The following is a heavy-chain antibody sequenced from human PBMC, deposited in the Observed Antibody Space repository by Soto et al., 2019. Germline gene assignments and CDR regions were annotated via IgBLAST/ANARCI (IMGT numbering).Heavy chain of an antibody. CDR3: ARRASGWYLDY. J-gene: IGHJ4*02. Sequence: EVQLLESGGGLVQPGGSLRLSCAASGFTFSSYAMSWVRQAPGKGLEWVSVISGSGGSTYYADSVKGRFTISRDNSKNTRYLQMNSLRAEGTAVYYCARRASGWYLDYWGQGTMVTVSS. D-gene: IGHD6-19*01. CDR2: ISGSGGST. CDR1: GFTFSSYA. V-gene: IGHV3-23*01.